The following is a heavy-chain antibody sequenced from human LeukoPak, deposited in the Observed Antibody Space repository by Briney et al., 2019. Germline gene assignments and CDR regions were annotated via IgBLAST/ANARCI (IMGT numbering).Heavy chain of an antibody. CDR2: ISGTGVST. Sequence: GGSLRLSCAASGFTFRSYAMSWVRQAPGKGLEWVSAISGTGVSTYYADSVKGRFTISRDDSKNTLSLQMNSLRAEGTAIYYCAKKSGNLYYFDYWGQGTLVTVSS. J-gene: IGHJ4*02. CDR1: GFTFRSYA. V-gene: IGHV3-23*01. D-gene: IGHD3-16*01. CDR3: AKKSGNLYYFDY.